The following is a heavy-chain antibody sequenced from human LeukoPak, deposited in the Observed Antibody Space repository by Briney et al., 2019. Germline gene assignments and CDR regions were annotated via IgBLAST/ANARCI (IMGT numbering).Heavy chain of an antibody. CDR3: AAGWYFFDY. V-gene: IGHV3-30*03. J-gene: IGHJ4*02. Sequence: GRSLRLSCAASGFTFSNYGMHWARQAPGKGLEWMAGISYDGSNKYYADSVKGRFTISRDNSKNTLFLQMNSLRAEDTAVYYCAAGWYFFDYCGQGTRVTVSS. D-gene: IGHD6-19*01. CDR2: ISYDGSNK. CDR1: GFTFSNYG.